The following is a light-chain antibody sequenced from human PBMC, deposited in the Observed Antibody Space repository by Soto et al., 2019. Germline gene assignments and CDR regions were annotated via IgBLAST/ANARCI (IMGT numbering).Light chain of an antibody. Sequence: EIVLTQSPATLSLSPGERATLSCRASQSVTNYLAWYQQKPGQAPRLLIYDASNRATCIPARFSGSWSGTDFTLTISSLEPEDFAVYYCQQRSSRFTFGPGTKVDI. V-gene: IGKV3-11*01. CDR1: QSVTNY. J-gene: IGKJ3*01. CDR2: DAS. CDR3: QQRSSRFT.